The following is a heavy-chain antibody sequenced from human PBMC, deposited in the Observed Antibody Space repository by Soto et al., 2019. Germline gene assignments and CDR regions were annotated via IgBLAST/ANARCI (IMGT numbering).Heavy chain of an antibody. D-gene: IGHD3-16*01. CDR2: VSNEGSIQ. CDR1: GFSFSSYG. J-gene: IGHJ4*02. V-gene: IGHV3-30*18. Sequence: QVQLVESGGGVVQPVGSLRLSCAASGFSFSSYGIHWVRQAPGKGLEWVAVVSNEGSIQYYADSVKGRFTISRDNSENTVLRQMNSLRSEDTAVYYCAKEGGTLGTSASYGFDYWGQGSRVTVSS. CDR3: AKEGGTLGTSASYGFDY.